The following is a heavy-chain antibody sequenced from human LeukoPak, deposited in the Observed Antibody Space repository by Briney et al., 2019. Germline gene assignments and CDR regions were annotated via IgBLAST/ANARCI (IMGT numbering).Heavy chain of an antibody. J-gene: IGHJ5*02. V-gene: IGHV4-61*01. D-gene: IGHD3-22*01. Sequence: SETLSLTCTVSGGSISSGSYYWSWIRQPPGKGLEWIGDIYYSGSTNYNPSLKSRVTISVDTSKNQFSLKLSSVAAADTAVYYCARRMYYYDSSGYGGYWLDPWGQGTLVTVSS. CDR3: ARRMYYYDSSGYGGYWLDP. CDR1: GGSISSGSYY. CDR2: IYYSGST.